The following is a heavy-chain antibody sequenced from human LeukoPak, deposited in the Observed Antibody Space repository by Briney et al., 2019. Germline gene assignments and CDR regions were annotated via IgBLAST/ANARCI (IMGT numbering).Heavy chain of an antibody. V-gene: IGHV3-13*04. D-gene: IGHD6-19*01. J-gene: IGHJ3*02. CDR3: ARGWGNSGWYVPTI. CDR1: GFTFSNYD. CDR2: IGSAGNT. Sequence: GGPLRLSYAASGFTFSNYDMHWLRQATGKGLEWVSTIGSAGNTYYPGSVKGRFTISRENAKNSLYLQMSSLRAGDTAVYYCARGWGNSGWYVPTIWGQGTMVTVSS.